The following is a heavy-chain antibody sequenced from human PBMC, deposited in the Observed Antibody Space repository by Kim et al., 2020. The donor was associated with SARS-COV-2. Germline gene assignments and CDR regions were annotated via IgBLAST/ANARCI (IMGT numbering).Heavy chain of an antibody. J-gene: IGHJ3*02. CDR3: AKDCRRSIRFIVVVPAANDAVDI. Sequence: GGSLRLSCAASGFTFSSYAMSWVRQAPGKGLEWVSAISGSGGSTYYADSVKGRFTISRDNAKNTLYLQMNSLRAEDTAVYYCAKDCRRSIRFIVVVPAANDAVDIWGQGTMVTVSS. CDR2: ISGSGGST. V-gene: IGHV3-23*01. CDR1: GFTFSSYA. D-gene: IGHD2-2*01.